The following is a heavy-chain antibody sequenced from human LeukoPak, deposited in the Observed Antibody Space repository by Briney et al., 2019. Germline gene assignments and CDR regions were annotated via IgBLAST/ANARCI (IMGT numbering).Heavy chain of an antibody. J-gene: IGHJ3*02. CDR1: GFTFSSYW. CDR2: IKQDGSEK. CDR3: ARAPLLEMATIKDI. V-gene: IGHV3-7*01. D-gene: IGHD5-24*01. Sequence: GGSLRLSCAASGFTFSSYWMSWVRQAPGKGLEWVANIKQDGSEKYYVDSVKGRFTISRDNAKNSLYLQMNSLRAEDTAVYYCARAPLLEMATIKDIWGQGTMVTVSS.